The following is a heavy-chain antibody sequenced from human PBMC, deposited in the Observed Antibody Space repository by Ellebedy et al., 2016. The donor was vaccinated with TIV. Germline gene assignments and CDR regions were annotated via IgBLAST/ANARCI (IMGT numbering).Heavy chain of an antibody. CDR2: TKQDGSEK. Sequence: GESLKISCAASGFTFSTYWMGWVRQAAGKGLEWVANTKQDGSEKYYVDSVMGRFTISRDHAKNSLYLQMNSLRAEDTAVYYCAKASSRGGGWDCWGQGILVTVSS. V-gene: IGHV3-7*03. CDR3: AKASSRGGGWDC. CDR1: GFTFSTYW. J-gene: IGHJ4*02. D-gene: IGHD2-15*01.